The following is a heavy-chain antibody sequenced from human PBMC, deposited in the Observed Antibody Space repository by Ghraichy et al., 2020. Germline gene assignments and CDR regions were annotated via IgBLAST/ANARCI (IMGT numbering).Heavy chain of an antibody. CDR2: IYYSGST. Sequence: SETLSLTCTVSGGSISSYYWSWIRQPPGKGLEWIGYIYYSGSTNYNPSLKSRVTISVDTSKNQFSLKLSSVTAADTAVYYCARDSSGWWHYYGMDVWGQGTTVTVSS. CDR1: GGSISSYY. V-gene: IGHV4-59*01. CDR3: ARDSSGWWHYYGMDV. D-gene: IGHD6-19*01. J-gene: IGHJ6*02.